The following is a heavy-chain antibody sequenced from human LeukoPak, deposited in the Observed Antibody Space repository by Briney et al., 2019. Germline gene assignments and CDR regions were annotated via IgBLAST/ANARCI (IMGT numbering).Heavy chain of an antibody. Sequence: GASVKVPCKASGYTFTSYDINWVRQATGQGLEWMGWMNPNSGNTGYAQKFQGRVTMTRNTSISTAYMELSSLRSEDTAVYYCARGVSHYYDSSGSELDYWGQGTLVTVSS. CDR2: MNPNSGNT. CDR1: GYTFTSYD. J-gene: IGHJ4*02. V-gene: IGHV1-8*01. D-gene: IGHD3-22*01. CDR3: ARGVSHYYDSSGSELDY.